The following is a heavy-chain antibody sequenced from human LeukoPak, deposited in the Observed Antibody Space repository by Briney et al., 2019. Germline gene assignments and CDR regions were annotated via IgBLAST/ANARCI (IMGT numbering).Heavy chain of an antibody. CDR1: GDSVSSNSAA. D-gene: IGHD4-17*01. Sequence: SQTLSLTCAISGDSVSSNSAAWNWIRQSPSRGLEWLGRTYYRSKWYNDYAVSVKSRITINPDTSKNQFSLQLNSVTPEDTAVYYSARAQMDYGDYGYYYGMDVWGQGTTVTVSS. V-gene: IGHV6-1*01. CDR2: TYYRSKWYN. J-gene: IGHJ6*02. CDR3: ARAQMDYGDYGYYYGMDV.